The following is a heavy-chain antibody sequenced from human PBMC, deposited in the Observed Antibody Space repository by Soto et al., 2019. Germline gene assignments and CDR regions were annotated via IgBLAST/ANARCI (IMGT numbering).Heavy chain of an antibody. Sequence: EQGLEWMGWISAYNGNTNYAQKLQGRVTMTTDKSTSTAYMELRSLRSDDTAVYYCARDRYIQLWLPNWFDTWGQGTLVTVYS. CDR2: ISAYNGNT. V-gene: IGHV1-18*01. J-gene: IGHJ5*02. CDR3: ARDRYIQLWLPNWFDT. D-gene: IGHD5-18*01.